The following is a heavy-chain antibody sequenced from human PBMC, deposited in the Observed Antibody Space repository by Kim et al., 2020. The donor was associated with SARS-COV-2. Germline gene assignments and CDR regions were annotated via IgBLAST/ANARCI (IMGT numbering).Heavy chain of an antibody. CDR1: GGSIISRSYY. CDR3: ARVNSPTSSSSVKSPFVY. CDR2: IYFSGTT. D-gene: IGHD2-2*01. J-gene: IGHJ4*02. Sequence: SETLSLTCTVSGGSIISRSYYWGWIRQTPGKGLEWIGNIYFSGTTYYNPSLKSRVTISVDTSKNQFSLNLSSVTAADTAVYYCARVNSPTSSSSVKSPFVYWGQGTLLTVSS. V-gene: IGHV4-39*07.